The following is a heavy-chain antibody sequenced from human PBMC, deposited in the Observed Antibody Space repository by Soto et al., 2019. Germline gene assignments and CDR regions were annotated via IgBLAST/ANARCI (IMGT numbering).Heavy chain of an antibody. CDR1: GYSISSGYY. V-gene: IGHV4-38-2*02. CDR2: IYHGGST. D-gene: IGHD3-22*01. Sequence: ETLALTCSVSGYSISSGYYWCWLRQPPGKGLEWIVTIYHGGSTCYNPSLNSRVTLSIDMTNNHVSLILNSVTAADTAVYYCARVGPWVPYYYASSPYTFENWFDPWGQGTLVTVSS. CDR3: ARVGPWVPYYYASSPYTFENWFDP. J-gene: IGHJ5*02.